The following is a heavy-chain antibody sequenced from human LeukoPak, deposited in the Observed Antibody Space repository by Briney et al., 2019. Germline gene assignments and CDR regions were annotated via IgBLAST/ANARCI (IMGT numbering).Heavy chain of an antibody. V-gene: IGHV1-69*13. CDR2: IIPIFGTA. Sequence: GASVKVSCKASGGTFSSYAISWVRQAPGQGLEWMGGIIPIFGTANYAQRFQGRVTITADESTSTAYMELSSLRSEDTAVYYCARTGGRITMVRGVIYEKYGMDVWGQGTTVTVSS. CDR3: ARTGGRITMVRGVIYEKYGMDV. J-gene: IGHJ6*02. D-gene: IGHD3-10*01. CDR1: GGTFSSYA.